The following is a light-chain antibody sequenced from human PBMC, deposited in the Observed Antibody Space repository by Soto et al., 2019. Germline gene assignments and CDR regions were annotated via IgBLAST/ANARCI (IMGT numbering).Light chain of an antibody. V-gene: IGKV3-15*01. J-gene: IGKJ2*02. CDR2: GAS. Sequence: EIVMTQSPATLSVSPGERATLSCRASQSVSSNLAWYQQKPGQAPRLLIYGASTRATGIPARFSGSGSGTELTLTISSLQSGDFAVYYCQQYNNWPPGSTFGQGTKLEIK. CDR3: QQYNNWPPGST. CDR1: QSVSSN.